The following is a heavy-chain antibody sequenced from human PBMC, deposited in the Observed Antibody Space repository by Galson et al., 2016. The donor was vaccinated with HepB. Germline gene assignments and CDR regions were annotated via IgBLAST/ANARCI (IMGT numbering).Heavy chain of an antibody. Sequence: SLRLSCAASGFSFSNSGMSWVRQAPGRGLEWVSGITRSGDATHYADFVKGRFTISRDNSKNTLYLQMNSLRAEDTAVYYCAKSMGVSYYYDSSGYSFDYWGQGTLVTVSS. CDR1: GFSFSNSG. D-gene: IGHD3-22*01. CDR2: ITRSGDAT. J-gene: IGHJ4*02. CDR3: AKSMGVSYYYDSSGYSFDY. V-gene: IGHV3-23*01.